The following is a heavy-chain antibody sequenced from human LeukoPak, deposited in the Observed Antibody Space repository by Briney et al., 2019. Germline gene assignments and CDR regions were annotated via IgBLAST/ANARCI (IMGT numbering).Heavy chain of an antibody. J-gene: IGHJ4*02. CDR3: ARDRGSSGWFDFDY. CDR1: GHSMSSGYD. Sequence: SDPQTLPCAVSGHSMSSGYDWGWLRQPPGRGLEWIGSIYHTETTHYNPSLKSRVTISEDTSRNQFSLKLSSVTAADTAVYYCARDRGSSGWFDFDYWGQGTLVTVSS. V-gene: IGHV4-38-2*02. CDR2: IYHTETT. D-gene: IGHD6-19*01.